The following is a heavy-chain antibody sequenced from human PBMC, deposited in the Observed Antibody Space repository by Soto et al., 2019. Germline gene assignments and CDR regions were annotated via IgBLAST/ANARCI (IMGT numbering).Heavy chain of an antibody. V-gene: IGHV4-59*08. J-gene: IGHJ6*03. CDR1: GGSISSYY. CDR3: ARLLVDYGDTWASDYYYMDV. Sequence: PSETLSLTCTVSGGSISSYYWSWIRQPPGKGLEWIGYIYYSGSTNYNPSLKSRVTISVDTSKNQFSLKLSSVTAADTAVYYCARLLVDYGDTWASDYYYMDVWGKGTTVTVPS. CDR2: IYYSGST. D-gene: IGHD4-17*01.